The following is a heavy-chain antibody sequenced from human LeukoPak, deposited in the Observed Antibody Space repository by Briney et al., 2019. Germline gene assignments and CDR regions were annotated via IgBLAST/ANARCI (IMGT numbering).Heavy chain of an antibody. CDR1: GYTFSNNG. V-gene: IGHV1-18*01. CDR3: ARGPRTSPSGSYSLWDY. D-gene: IGHD1-26*01. CDR2: ISTYNGNT. J-gene: IGHJ4*02. Sequence: HRASVKVSCKASGYTFSNNGISWVRQAPGQGLEWMGWISTYNGNTNYAQKVQGRVTMTTDTSTSTAYMELRSLRSDDTAVYYCARGPRTSPSGSYSLWDYWGQGTLVTVSS.